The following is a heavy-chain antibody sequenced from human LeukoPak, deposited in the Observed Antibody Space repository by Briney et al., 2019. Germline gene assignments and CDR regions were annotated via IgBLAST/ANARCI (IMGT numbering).Heavy chain of an antibody. J-gene: IGHJ6*03. CDR1: GYTFTSYY. Sequence: ASVKVSCKASGYTFTSYYMHWVRQAPGQGLEWMGIINPSGGSTSYAQKFQGRVTMTRDMSTSTVYMELSSLRSEDTAVYYCARAGLGYSRPQYYYYMDVWGKGTTVTVSS. D-gene: IGHD5-12*01. CDR3: ARAGLGYSRPQYYYYMDV. CDR2: INPSGGST. V-gene: IGHV1-46*01.